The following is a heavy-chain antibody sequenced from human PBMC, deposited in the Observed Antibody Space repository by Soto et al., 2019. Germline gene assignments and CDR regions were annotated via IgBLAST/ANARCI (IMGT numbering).Heavy chain of an antibody. CDR3: AKGDYDFWSGYQQYYYYYGMDV. V-gene: IGHV3-23*01. CDR2: ISGSGGST. CDR1: GFTFSSYA. Sequence: GGSLRLSCAASGFTFSSYAMRWVRQAPGKGLEWVSAISGSGGSTYYADSVKGRFTISRDNSKNTLYLQMNSLRAEDTAVYYCAKGDYDFWSGYQQYYYYYGMDVWGQGTTVTV. J-gene: IGHJ6*02. D-gene: IGHD3-3*01.